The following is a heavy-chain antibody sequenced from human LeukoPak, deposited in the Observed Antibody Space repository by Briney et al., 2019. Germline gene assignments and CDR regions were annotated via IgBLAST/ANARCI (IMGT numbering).Heavy chain of an antibody. D-gene: IGHD3-10*01. CDR3: AVTHGSGSYYPAENWFDP. V-gene: IGHV4-34*01. CDR1: GGSFSGYY. CDR2: INHSGST. J-gene: IGHJ5*02. Sequence: SETLSLTCAVYGGSFSGYYWSWIRQPPGKGLEWIGEINHSGSTNYNPSLKSRVTISVDTSKNQFSLKLSSVTAADTAVYYCAVTHGSGSYYPAENWFDPWGQGTLVTVSS.